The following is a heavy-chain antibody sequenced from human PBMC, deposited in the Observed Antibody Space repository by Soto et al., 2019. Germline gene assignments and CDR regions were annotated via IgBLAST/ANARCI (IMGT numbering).Heavy chain of an antibody. D-gene: IGHD5-12*01. J-gene: IGHJ4*02. CDR3: ARDYSGYGHFDY. CDR1: GGSTGSADFY. CDR2: IYYSAST. Sequence: SETLSLTCTVSGGSTGSADFYWSWIRQPPGKGLEWIGYIYYSASTYQNPSLRSRVTISVDKSKNQFSLKLTSVTAADTAVYYCARDYSGYGHFDYWGPGILVTVSS. V-gene: IGHV4-30-4*01.